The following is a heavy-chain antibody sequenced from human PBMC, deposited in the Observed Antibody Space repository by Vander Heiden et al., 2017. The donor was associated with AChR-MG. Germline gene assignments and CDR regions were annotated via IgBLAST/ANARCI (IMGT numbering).Heavy chain of an antibody. V-gene: IGHV4-39*01. CDR2: IYYSGST. CDR1: GGSISSSSYY. J-gene: IGHJ3*02. Sequence: QLQLQESGPGLVKPSETLSLTCTVSGGSISSSSYYWGWIRQPPGKGLEWIGSIYYSGSTYYNPSLKSRVTISVDTSKNQFSLKLSSVTAADTAVYCCARHWARGAFDIWGQGTMVTVSS. CDR3: ARHWARGAFDI. D-gene: IGHD3-10*01.